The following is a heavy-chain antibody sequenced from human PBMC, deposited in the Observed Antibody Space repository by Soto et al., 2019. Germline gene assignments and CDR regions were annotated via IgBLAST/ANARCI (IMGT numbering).Heavy chain of an antibody. CDR3: AKATSATCTGSICYSFDY. CDR2: ISGSGGST. V-gene: IGHV3-23*01. D-gene: IGHD2-21*01. Sequence: GGSLRLSCAASGFTFSSYAMSWVRQAPGKGLEWVSAISGSGGSTYYADSVKGRFTISRDNSKNTLYLQMNSLRAEDTAVYYCAKATSATCTGSICYSFDYWGQGTLVTVSS. CDR1: GFTFSSYA. J-gene: IGHJ4*02.